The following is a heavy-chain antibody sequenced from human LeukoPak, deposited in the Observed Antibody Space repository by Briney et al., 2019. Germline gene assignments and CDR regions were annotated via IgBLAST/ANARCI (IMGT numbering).Heavy chain of an antibody. CDR3: GTGDPRFDY. Sequence: GGSLRLSCAASTFTFRSYGMHWVRQAPGKGLEWVAFIRYDGINEYYADSVKGRFTISRHNSKNTLYLQMNSLRAEDTAVYYCGTGDPRFDYWGQGILVTVSS. CDR1: TFTFRSYG. J-gene: IGHJ4*02. V-gene: IGHV3-30*02. CDR2: IRYDGINE. D-gene: IGHD7-27*01.